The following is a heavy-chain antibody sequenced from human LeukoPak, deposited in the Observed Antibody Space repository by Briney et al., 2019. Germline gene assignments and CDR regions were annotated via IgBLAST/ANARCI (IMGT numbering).Heavy chain of an antibody. J-gene: IGHJ4*02. Sequence: GGSLRLSCAASGFTVSSNYMSWVRQAPGKGLEWVSVIYSGGSTYCADSVKGRFTISRDNSKNTLYLQMNSLRAEDTAVYYCARDRDSSGYFDYWGQGTLVTVSS. CDR3: ARDRDSSGYFDY. CDR2: IYSGGST. D-gene: IGHD3-22*01. CDR1: GFTVSSNY. V-gene: IGHV3-66*02.